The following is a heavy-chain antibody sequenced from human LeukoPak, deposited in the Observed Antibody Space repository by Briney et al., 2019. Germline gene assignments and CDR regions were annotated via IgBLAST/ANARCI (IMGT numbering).Heavy chain of an antibody. CDR3: ARVGYSYVINDWSRTGLGAYPTKYYYHMDV. CDR1: GFTFSSYA. Sequence: LRLSCAASGFTFSSYAMSWIRQPPGKGLEWIGEINHSGSTNYNPSLKSRVTISGDTSKNQFSLKLSSVTAADTAVYFCARVGYSYVINDWSRTGLGAYPTKYYYHMDVWGKGTTVTVSS. CDR2: INHSGST. D-gene: IGHD5-18*01. J-gene: IGHJ6*03. V-gene: IGHV4-34*01.